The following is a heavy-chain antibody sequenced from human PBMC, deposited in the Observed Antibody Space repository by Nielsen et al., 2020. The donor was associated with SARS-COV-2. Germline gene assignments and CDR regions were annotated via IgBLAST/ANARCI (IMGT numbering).Heavy chain of an antibody. Sequence: SETLSLTCTVSGGSISSGDYYWNWVRQPPGKGLEWIGHIYYSGSTYYNPSLKSRVTISEDTSKNQFSLNLSSVTAADRAVYYCARTTVTTAFDYWGQGTLVTVSS. CDR3: ARTTVTTAFDY. J-gene: IGHJ4*02. V-gene: IGHV4-30-4*01. CDR1: GGSISSGDYY. CDR2: IYYSGST. D-gene: IGHD4-17*01.